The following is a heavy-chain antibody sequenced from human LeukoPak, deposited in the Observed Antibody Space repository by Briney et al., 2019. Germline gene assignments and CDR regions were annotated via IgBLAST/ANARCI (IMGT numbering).Heavy chain of an antibody. CDR2: INHSGST. CDR1: GGSFSGYY. Sequence: SETLSLTCAVYGGSFSGYYWSWIRQPPGKGLEWIGEINHSGSTNYNPSLKSRVTISVDTSKNQFSLKLSSVTAADTAVYYCARGYGDYPDFDYWGQGTLVTVSS. CDR3: ARGYGDYPDFDY. D-gene: IGHD4-17*01. V-gene: IGHV4-34*01. J-gene: IGHJ4*02.